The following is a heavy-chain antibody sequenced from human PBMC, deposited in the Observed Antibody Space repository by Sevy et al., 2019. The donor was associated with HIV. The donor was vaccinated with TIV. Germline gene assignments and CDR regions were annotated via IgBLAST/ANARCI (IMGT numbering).Heavy chain of an antibody. CDR1: GFTFDEHA. J-gene: IGHJ6*02. CDR2: IRWSGYSV. CDR3: AKSKVASVYHYYGLDV. Sequence: GGSLRLSCKTSGFTFDEHAMHWVRQGPGKGLEWVSSIRWSGYSVAYADSVQGRFTISRDNIKSSLSLQMDSLRPEDTAVYFCAKSKVASVYHYYGLDVWGQGTAVTVSS. V-gene: IGHV3-9*01.